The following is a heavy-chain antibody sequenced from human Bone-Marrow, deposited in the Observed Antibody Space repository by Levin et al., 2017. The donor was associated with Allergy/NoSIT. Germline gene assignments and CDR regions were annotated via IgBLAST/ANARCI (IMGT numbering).Heavy chain of an antibody. D-gene: IGHD2-2*01. CDR1: GYKFVDYY. CDR3: ARVHCSTADCWTLSSH. J-gene: IGHJ4*02. Sequence: ASVKVSCKTSGYKFVDYYIHWFRQAPGQGLEWLGRINPNIGGTTYAQKFQDRVILTRDTSLGTTYTDLSRLTSNDTGVYCCARVHCSTADCWTLSSHWGQGTLLTVSS. V-gene: IGHV1-2*05. CDR2: INPNIGGT.